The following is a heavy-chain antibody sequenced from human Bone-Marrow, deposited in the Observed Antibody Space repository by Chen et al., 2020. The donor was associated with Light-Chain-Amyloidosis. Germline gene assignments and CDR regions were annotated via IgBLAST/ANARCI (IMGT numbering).Heavy chain of an antibody. V-gene: IGHV4-38-2*02. CDR2: IYHSGST. D-gene: IGHD2-15*01. CDR3: ARDIVFDY. Sequence: ISSGYYWGWIRQPPGKGLEWIGSIYHSGSTYYNPSLKSRVTISVDTSKNXXXXXXXXXTAAXXAVYYCARDIVFDYWGQGTLVTVSS. J-gene: IGHJ4*02. CDR1: ISSGYY.